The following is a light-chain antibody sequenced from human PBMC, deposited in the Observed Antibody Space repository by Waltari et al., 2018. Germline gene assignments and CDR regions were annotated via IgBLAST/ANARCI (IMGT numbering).Light chain of an antibody. J-gene: IGLJ2*01. CDR2: DDS. Sequence: SYVLTQPPSVSVAPGQTARFTCGGDNIGDESVHWYQQRPGQAPVLVVYDDSDRPSGIPERFSGSNSGNTATLSISRGEAGDEADYYCQVWHSSTVIFGGGTKLTVL. V-gene: IGLV3-21*02. CDR3: QVWHSSTVI. CDR1: NIGDES.